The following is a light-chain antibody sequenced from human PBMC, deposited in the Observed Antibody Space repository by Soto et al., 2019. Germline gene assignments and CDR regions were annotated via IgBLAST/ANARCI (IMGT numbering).Light chain of an antibody. J-gene: IGLJ2*01. CDR2: EVS. CDR1: SSDIGGFNY. V-gene: IGLV2-14*01. Sequence: QSVLTQPASVSGSPGQSITISCTGSSSDIGGFNYVSWYQRHPGEAPKRLIYEVSNRPSAVSDRFSASKSGTTASLTISGLQAEDEADYYCSSYSSRDTYVIFGGGTKLTVL. CDR3: SSYSSRDTYVI.